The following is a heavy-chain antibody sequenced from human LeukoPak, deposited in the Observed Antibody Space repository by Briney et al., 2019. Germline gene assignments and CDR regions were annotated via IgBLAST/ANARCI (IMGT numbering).Heavy chain of an antibody. J-gene: IGHJ4*02. CDR2: INHSGST. Sequence: SETLSLTCAVYGGSFSGYYWSWIRQPPGKGLEWIGEINHSGSTNYNSSLKSRVTISVDTSKNQFSLKLSSVTAADTAVYYCARGRSQDYWGQGTLVTVSS. CDR3: ARGRSQDY. CDR1: GGSFSGYY. V-gene: IGHV4-34*01.